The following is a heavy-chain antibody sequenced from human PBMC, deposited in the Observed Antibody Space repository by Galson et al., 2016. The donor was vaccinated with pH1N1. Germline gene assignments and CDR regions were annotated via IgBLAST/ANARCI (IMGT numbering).Heavy chain of an antibody. J-gene: IGHJ4*02. CDR3: ARDSEYSGHEGFH. CDR1: GFTFTSYA. Sequence: SLRLSCAASGFTFTSYAMHWVRQAPGKGLEWVAVILYDGANEYYADSVKGRFTISRDKTQSTVYLQMNSLRTEDTAVDYLARDSEYSGHEGFHWAQGTLVIVSS. V-gene: IGHV3-30*04. CDR2: ILYDGANE. D-gene: IGHD5-12*01.